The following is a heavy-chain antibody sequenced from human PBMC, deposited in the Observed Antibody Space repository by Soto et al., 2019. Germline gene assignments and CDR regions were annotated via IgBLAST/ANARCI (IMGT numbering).Heavy chain of an antibody. CDR1: GFTVSSNY. Sequence: EVQLVESGGGLIQPGGSLRLSCAASGFTVSSNYMSWVRQAPGKGLEWVSVIYSGGSTYYADSVKGRFTISGDNSKNTLYLQMNSLRAEDTAVYYCARGSAAGGVYYFDYWGQGTLVTVSS. V-gene: IGHV3-53*01. J-gene: IGHJ4*02. D-gene: IGHD2-8*01. CDR2: IYSGGST. CDR3: ARGSAAGGVYYFDY.